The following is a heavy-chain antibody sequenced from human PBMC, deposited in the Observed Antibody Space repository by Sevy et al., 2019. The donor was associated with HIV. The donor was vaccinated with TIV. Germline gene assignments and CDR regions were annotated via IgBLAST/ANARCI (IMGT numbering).Heavy chain of an antibody. J-gene: IGHJ4*02. V-gene: IGHV3-15*01. CDR1: GFTFSNVW. CDR2: IKSKTDGGTT. Sequence: GGSLRLSCAASGFTFSNVWMSWVRQAPGKGLEWVGRIKSKTDGGTTDYAAPVKGRFPISRDDSKNKLYLQMNSLKTEDTAVYYCTTDPGGRYGSGSYYRYYFDYWGQGTLVTVSS. D-gene: IGHD3-10*01. CDR3: TTDPGGRYGSGSYYRYYFDY.